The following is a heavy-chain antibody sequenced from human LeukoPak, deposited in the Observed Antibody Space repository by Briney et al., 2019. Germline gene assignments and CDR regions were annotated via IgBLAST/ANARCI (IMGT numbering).Heavy chain of an antibody. J-gene: IGHJ4*02. CDR2: ISYDGSNK. D-gene: IGHD1-1*01. Sequence: GGSLRLSCAASGFTFSSYGMHWVRQAPGKGLEWVAVISYDGSNKYYADSVKGRFTISRDNSKNTLYLRMNSLRAEDTAVYYCAKDRARNEYYFDYWGQGTLVTVSS. CDR1: GFTFSSYG. V-gene: IGHV3-30*18. CDR3: AKDRARNEYYFDY.